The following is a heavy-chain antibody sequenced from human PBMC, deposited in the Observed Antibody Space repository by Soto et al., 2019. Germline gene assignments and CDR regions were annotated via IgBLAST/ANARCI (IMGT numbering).Heavy chain of an antibody. Sequence: GASVKVSCKASGYTFTSYYMHWVRQAPGQGLEWMGIINPSGGSTSYAQKFQGRVTMTRDTSTSTVYMELSSLRSEDTAVYYCARDRSVRYSYGFPWYYYYYYGMDVWGQGTTVTVSS. J-gene: IGHJ6*02. V-gene: IGHV1-46*01. D-gene: IGHD5-18*01. CDR1: GYTFTSYY. CDR2: INPSGGST. CDR3: ARDRSVRYSYGFPWYYYYYYGMDV.